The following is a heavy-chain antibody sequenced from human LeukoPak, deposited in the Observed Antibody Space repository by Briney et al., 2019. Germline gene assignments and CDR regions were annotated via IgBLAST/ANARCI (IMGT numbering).Heavy chain of an antibody. CDR2: IYYSGST. CDR1: GGSINSSNW. V-gene: IGHV4-4*01. J-gene: IGHJ3*02. D-gene: IGHD4/OR15-4a*01. Sequence: SVTLSLTCGVSGGSINSSNWRGWVRQPPGKGLEWIGEIYYSGSTNYNPSLKSRVTISVDKSKNQFSLNLNSVPAADTAVYCCVFRVPNTGWAFDIWGQGTMVTVSS. CDR3: VFRVPNTGWAFDI.